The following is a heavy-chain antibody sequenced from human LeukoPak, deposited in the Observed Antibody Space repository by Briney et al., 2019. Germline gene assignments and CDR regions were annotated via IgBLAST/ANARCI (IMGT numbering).Heavy chain of an antibody. CDR2: IKPDGSEK. CDR3: ARRDSLNPY. CDR1: GFTFSSSW. J-gene: IGHJ4*02. D-gene: IGHD3-22*01. V-gene: IGHV3-7*01. Sequence: GGSLRLSCAASGFTFSSSWMNWVRQAPGKGLEWVANIKPDGSEKYSVDSVKGRFTISRDNAKNSLYLQMNSLRVEDTAVYYCARRDSLNPYWGQGTLVTVSS.